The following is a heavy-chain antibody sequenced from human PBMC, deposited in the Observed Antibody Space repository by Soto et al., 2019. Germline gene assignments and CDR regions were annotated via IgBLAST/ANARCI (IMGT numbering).Heavy chain of an antibody. V-gene: IGHV3-23*01. J-gene: IGHJ4*02. Sequence: SLRLSCAASGFTFSSYAMSWVRQAPGKGLEWVSAISGSGGSTYYADSVKGRFTISRDNSKNTLYLQMNSLRAEDTAVYYCAKVDAPCSGGSCYSRYYFDYWGQGTLVTVSS. CDR2: ISGSGGST. D-gene: IGHD2-15*01. CDR1: GFTFSSYA. CDR3: AKVDAPCSGGSCYSRYYFDY.